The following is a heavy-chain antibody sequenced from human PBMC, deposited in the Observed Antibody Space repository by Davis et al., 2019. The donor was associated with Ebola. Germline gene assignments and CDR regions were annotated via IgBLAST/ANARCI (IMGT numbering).Heavy chain of an antibody. Sequence: SETLSLTCAVSGGSISSGGYSWSWIRQPPGKGLEWIGYIYHSGSTYYNPSLKSRVTISVDKSKNQFSLKLSSVTAADTAVYYCARDGGWIQEYYFDYWGQGTLVTVSS. V-gene: IGHV4-30-2*01. CDR2: IYHSGST. D-gene: IGHD5-18*01. J-gene: IGHJ4*02. CDR1: GGSISSGGYS. CDR3: ARDGGWIQEYYFDY.